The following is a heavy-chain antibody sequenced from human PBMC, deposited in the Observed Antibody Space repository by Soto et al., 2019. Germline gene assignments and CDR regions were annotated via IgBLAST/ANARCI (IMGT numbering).Heavy chain of an antibody. J-gene: IGHJ3*02. CDR2: IWYDGSNK. CDR3: ARHYSPRSDRDGSFDAFDI. CDR1: GFTFSSYG. Sequence: PGGSLRLSCAASGFTFSSYGMHWVRQAPGKGLEWVAVIWYDGSNKYYADSVKGRFTISRDNSKNTLYLQMNSLRAEDTAVYYCARHYSPRSDRDGSFDAFDIWGQGTMVTVSS. D-gene: IGHD3-10*01. V-gene: IGHV3-33*01.